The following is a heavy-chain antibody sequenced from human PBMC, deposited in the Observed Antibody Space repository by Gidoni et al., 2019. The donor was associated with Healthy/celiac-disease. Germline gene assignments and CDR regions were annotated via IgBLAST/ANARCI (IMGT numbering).Heavy chain of an antibody. CDR3: ARVAYSSSVDY. V-gene: IGHV4-31*03. D-gene: IGHD6-6*01. Sequence: QVQLQASGPGLVKPSQTLSLTCTVSGGSISSGGYYWRRIRQHPGKGLGWIGYIYYSGSTYYNPSLKSRVTISVDTSKNQFSLKLSSVTAADTAVYYCARVAYSSSVDYWGQGTLVTVSS. CDR2: IYYSGST. CDR1: GGSISSGGYY. J-gene: IGHJ4*02.